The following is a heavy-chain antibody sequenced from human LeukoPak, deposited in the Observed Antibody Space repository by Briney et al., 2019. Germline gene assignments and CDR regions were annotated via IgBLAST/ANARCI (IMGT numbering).Heavy chain of an antibody. CDR2: IIPIFGTA. CDR3: GSGAYCGGDCYPASGDY. J-gene: IGHJ4*02. V-gene: IGHV1-69*01. Sequence: SVKVSCKASGGTFSSYAISWVRQAPGQGLEWMGGIIPIFGTANYAQKFQGRVTITADESTSTAYMELSSLRSEDTAVYYCGSGAYCGGDCYPASGDYWGQGTLVTVSS. CDR1: GGTFSSYA. D-gene: IGHD2-21*02.